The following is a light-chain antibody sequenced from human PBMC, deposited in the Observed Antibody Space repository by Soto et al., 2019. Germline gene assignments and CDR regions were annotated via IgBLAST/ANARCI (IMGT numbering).Light chain of an antibody. CDR3: QHYNSYSEA. V-gene: IGKV1-5*03. J-gene: IGKJ1*01. Sequence: DIQMSQSPSTLSGSVGDRVTITCRASPPISSWLAWYQQKPGKAPKLLIYKSSTLKSGGPSRFSGSGSGTEFTLTIISRQPDDVAADYCQHYNSYSEAFGQGTKVDIK. CDR2: KSS. CDR1: PPISSW.